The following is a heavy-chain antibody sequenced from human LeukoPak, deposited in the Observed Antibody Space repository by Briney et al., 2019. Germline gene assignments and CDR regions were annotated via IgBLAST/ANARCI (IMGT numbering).Heavy chain of an antibody. J-gene: IGHJ4*02. D-gene: IGHD1-26*01. Sequence: ASVKVSCKASGYTFTSYDINWVRQATGQGLEWRGWMNPNSGNTGYAQKFQGRVTMTRNTSISTAYMELSSLRSEDTAVYYCARGIRRVGATSSYYFDYWGQGTLVTVSS. V-gene: IGHV1-8*01. CDR1: GYTFTSYD. CDR3: ARGIRRVGATSSYYFDY. CDR2: MNPNSGNT.